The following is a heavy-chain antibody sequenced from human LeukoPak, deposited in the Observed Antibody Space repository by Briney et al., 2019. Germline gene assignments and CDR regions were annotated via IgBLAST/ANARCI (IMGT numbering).Heavy chain of an antibody. Sequence: ASVKVSCKASGYTFTSYDINWVRQATGQGLEWMGWMNPNSGNTGYAQKFQGRVTITRNTSISTAYMELSSLRSEDTAVYYCAREIWSGYPRRFDPWGQGTLVTVSS. D-gene: IGHD3-3*01. CDR3: AREIWSGYPRRFDP. CDR2: MNPNSGNT. CDR1: GYTFTSYD. V-gene: IGHV1-8*03. J-gene: IGHJ5*02.